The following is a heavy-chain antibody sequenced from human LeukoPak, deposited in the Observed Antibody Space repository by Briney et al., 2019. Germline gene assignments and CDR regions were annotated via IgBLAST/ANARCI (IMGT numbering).Heavy chain of an antibody. CDR1: GGSISSYY. Sequence: PSETLSLTCTVSGGSISSYYWSWIRQPAGKGLEWIGRIYTSGSTNYDPSLKSRVTMSVDTSKNQFSLKLSSVTAADTAVYYCARARDGYNPYYFDYWGQGTLVTVSS. V-gene: IGHV4-4*07. CDR3: ARARDGYNPYYFDY. D-gene: IGHD5-24*01. J-gene: IGHJ4*02. CDR2: IYTSGST.